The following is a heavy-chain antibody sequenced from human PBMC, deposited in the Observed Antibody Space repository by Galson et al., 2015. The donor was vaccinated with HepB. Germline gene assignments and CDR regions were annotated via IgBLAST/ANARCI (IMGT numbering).Heavy chain of an antibody. Sequence: PALVKPTQTLTLTCTFSGFSLSTIEMRVSWIRQPPGKALEWLARIDWDDDKFYSTSLKTRLTISKDTSKNQVVLTMTNMDPVDTATYYCARGGLSPFDPWGQGTLVTVSP. V-gene: IGHV2-70*04. J-gene: IGHJ5*02. D-gene: IGHD3-16*01. CDR2: IDWDDDK. CDR3: ARGGLSPFDP. CDR1: GFSLSTIEMR.